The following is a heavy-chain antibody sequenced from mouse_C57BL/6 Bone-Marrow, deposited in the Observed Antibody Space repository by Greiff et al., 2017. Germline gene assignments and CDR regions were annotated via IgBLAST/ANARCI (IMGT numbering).Heavy chain of an antibody. J-gene: IGHJ3*01. CDR2: IYPGDGDT. V-gene: IGHV1-82*01. CDR1: GYAFSSSW. CDR3: ADGYLFAY. Sequence: QVHVKQSGPELVKPGASVKISCKASGYAFSSSWMNWVKQRPGQGLEWIGRIYPGDGDTNYNGKFKGKATLTADKSSSTAYLQLSSLTSEDSAVSFCADGYLFAYWGQGTLVTVSA. D-gene: IGHD2-3*01.